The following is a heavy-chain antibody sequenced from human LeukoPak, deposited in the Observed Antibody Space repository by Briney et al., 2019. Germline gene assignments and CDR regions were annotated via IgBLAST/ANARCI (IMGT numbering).Heavy chain of an antibody. D-gene: IGHD3-22*01. Sequence: PSQTLSLTCTVSGGSISSGDYYWSWIRQPPGKGLEWIGYIYYNGSTYYNPSLKSRVTISVDTSKNQFSLKLSSVTAADTAVYYCARSRGAYYYDSSASSGMDVWGKGTTVTVSS. J-gene: IGHJ6*04. V-gene: IGHV4-30-4*08. CDR2: IYYNGST. CDR3: ARSRGAYYYDSSASSGMDV. CDR1: GGSISSGDYY.